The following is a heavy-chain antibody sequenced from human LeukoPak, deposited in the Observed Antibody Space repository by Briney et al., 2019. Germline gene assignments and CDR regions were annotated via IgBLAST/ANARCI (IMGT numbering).Heavy chain of an antibody. CDR3: ARNVPPAPYSSGWYFSRAFFDY. Sequence: PSETLSLTCAVYGGSFSGYYWSWIRQPPGKGLEWIGEINHSGSTNYNPSLKSRVTISVDTSKNQFSLKLSSVTAADTAVYYCARNVPPAPYSSGWYFSRAFFDYWVKGTLVTVSS. CDR2: INHSGST. V-gene: IGHV4-34*01. D-gene: IGHD6-19*01. CDR1: GGSFSGYY. J-gene: IGHJ4*02.